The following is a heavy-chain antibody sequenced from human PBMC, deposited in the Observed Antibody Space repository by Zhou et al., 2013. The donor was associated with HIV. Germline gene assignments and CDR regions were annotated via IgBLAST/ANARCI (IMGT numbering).Heavy chain of an antibody. CDR3: ARSILEWLSSGRYYYYYMDV. V-gene: IGHV1-69*05. D-gene: IGHD3-3*01. J-gene: IGHJ6*03. CDR1: GGTFSSYA. Sequence: QVQLVQSGAEVKKPGSSVNVSCKASGGTFSSYAISWVRQAPGQGLEWMGGIIPMFGRANYEQKFQGRVTITTDESTSTAYMELSSLRSEDTAVYYCARSILEWLSSGRYYYYYMDVWGHRDHGNRLL. CDR2: IIPMFGRA.